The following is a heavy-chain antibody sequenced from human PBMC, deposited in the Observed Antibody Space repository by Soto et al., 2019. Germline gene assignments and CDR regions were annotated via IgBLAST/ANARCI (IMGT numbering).Heavy chain of an antibody. Sequence: SETLSLTCAVYGGSFSGYYWSGIRQPPGKGLEWIGEINHSGSTNYNPSLKSRVTISVDTSKNQFSLKLSSVTAADTAVYYCARGLTQGLAKYYYGPRSVHYYGMDVWGQGTTVTVSS. V-gene: IGHV4-34*01. CDR3: ARGLTQGLAKYYYGPRSVHYYGMDV. CDR1: GGSFSGYY. D-gene: IGHD3-10*01. J-gene: IGHJ6*02. CDR2: INHSGST.